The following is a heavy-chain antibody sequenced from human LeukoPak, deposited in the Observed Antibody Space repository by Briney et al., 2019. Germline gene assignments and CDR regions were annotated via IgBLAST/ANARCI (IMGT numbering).Heavy chain of an antibody. CDR1: GGSFSSYY. J-gene: IGHJ5*02. CDR3: ARGLGIATMPLEDWFDP. Sequence: SEILSLTCAVYGGSFSSYYWSWMRQPPGKGLEWIGEINHSGSTNYNPSLKSRVTISVGTSKNQFSLKLSSVTAADTAVYYCARGLGIATMPLEDWFDPWGQGTLVTVSS. D-gene: IGHD2-2*01. V-gene: IGHV4-34*01. CDR2: INHSGST.